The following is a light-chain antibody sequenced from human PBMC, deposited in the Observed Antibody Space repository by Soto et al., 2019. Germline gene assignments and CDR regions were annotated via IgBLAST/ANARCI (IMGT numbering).Light chain of an antibody. CDR1: LSVNNF. CDR2: DAS. CDR3: QQRSNWPRT. Sequence: EIVLTQSPATLSLSPGERATLSCRASLSVNNFLAWYQQKPGQAPRLLIYDASNRATGIPARFSGGGSGTDFTLTISSLEPEDFAVYYCQQRSNWPRTFGQGTKGDIK. V-gene: IGKV3-11*01. J-gene: IGKJ1*01.